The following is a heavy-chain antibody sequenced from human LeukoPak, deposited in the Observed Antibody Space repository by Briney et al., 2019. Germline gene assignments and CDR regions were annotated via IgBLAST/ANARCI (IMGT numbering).Heavy chain of an antibody. D-gene: IGHD6-13*01. CDR2: INHSGST. Sequence: PSETLSLTCAVYGGSFSGYYWSWIRQPPGKGLEWIGEINHSGSTNYNPSPKSRVTISVDTSKNQFSLKLSSVTAADTAVYYCASRVSRQQLVLRAFDIWGQGTMVTVSS. J-gene: IGHJ3*02. CDR1: GGSFSGYY. CDR3: ASRVSRQQLVLRAFDI. V-gene: IGHV4-34*01.